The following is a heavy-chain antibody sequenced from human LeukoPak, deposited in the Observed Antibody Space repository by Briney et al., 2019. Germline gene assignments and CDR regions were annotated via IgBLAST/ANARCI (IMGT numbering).Heavy chain of an antibody. CDR3: ASRPESNWFDP. V-gene: IGHV4-34*01. D-gene: IGHD6-6*01. J-gene: IGHJ5*02. CDR1: GGSFSGYY. CDR2: INHSGST. Sequence: SETLSLTCAVYGGSFSGYYWSWIRPPPGKGLEWIGEINHSGSTNYNPSLKSRVTISVDTSKNQFSLKLNSVTAADTAVYYCASRPESNWFDPWGQGTLVTVSS.